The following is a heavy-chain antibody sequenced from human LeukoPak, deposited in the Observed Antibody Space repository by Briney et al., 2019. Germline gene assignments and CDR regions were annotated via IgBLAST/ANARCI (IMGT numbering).Heavy chain of an antibody. CDR1: GYTFTGYY. Sequence: ASVKVSCKASGYTFTGYYMHWVRQAPGQGLEWMGWINPNSGGTNYAQKFQGRVTMTRDTSISTAYMELSRLRSDDTAVYCCARDPTVTTRSDYWGQGTLVTVSS. J-gene: IGHJ4*02. CDR2: INPNSGGT. CDR3: ARDPTVTTRSDY. V-gene: IGHV1-2*02. D-gene: IGHD4-17*01.